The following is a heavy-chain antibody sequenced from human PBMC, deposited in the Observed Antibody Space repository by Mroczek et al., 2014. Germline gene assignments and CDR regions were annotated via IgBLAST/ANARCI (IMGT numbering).Heavy chain of an antibody. J-gene: IGHJ5*02. D-gene: IGHD5-18*01. CDR2: IYYSGST. CDR3: AREGGPGYSYGYSHDGSWFDP. CDR1: GGSISSYY. Sequence: QVQLQESGPGLVKPSETLSLTCTVSGGSISSYYWSWIRQPPGKGLEWIGYIYYSGSTNYNPSLKSRVTISVDTSKNQFSLKLSSVTAADTAVYYCAREGGPGYSYGYSHDGSWFDPWGQGTLVTVSS. V-gene: IGHV4-59*01.